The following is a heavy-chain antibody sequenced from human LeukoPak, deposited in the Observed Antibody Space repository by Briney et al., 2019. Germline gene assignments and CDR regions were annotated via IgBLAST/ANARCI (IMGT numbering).Heavy chain of an antibody. J-gene: IGHJ3*02. CDR2: IYPDDSDT. CDR1: GYTFTTYW. CDR3: ARRQVMVVTPDDAFDI. V-gene: IGHV5-51*01. D-gene: IGHD4-23*01. Sequence: GESLKISCQGSGYTFTTYWIAWVRQKPGKGLEWMGIIYPDDSDTRYSPSFQGQVTISADKSIRTAYLQWSSLKASDTAMYYCARRQVMVVTPDDAFDIWGQGTMVTVSS.